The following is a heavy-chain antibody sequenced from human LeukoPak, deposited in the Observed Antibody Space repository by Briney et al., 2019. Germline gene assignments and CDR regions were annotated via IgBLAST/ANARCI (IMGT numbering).Heavy chain of an antibody. Sequence: GGSLRLSCAAFGFTFSSYRMSWVRQAPGKGLEWVANIMQDGSEKYYVDSVRGRFTISRDNSKSSLYLQMNSLRAEVTALYYCTRSPEGRPIDYWSQGTLVTVSS. CDR1: GFTFSSYR. CDR3: TRSPEGRPIDY. V-gene: IGHV3-7*01. D-gene: IGHD3-10*01. CDR2: IMQDGSEK. J-gene: IGHJ4*02.